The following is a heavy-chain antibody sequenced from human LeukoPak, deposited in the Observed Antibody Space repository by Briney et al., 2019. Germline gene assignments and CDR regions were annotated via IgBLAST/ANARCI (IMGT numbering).Heavy chain of an antibody. D-gene: IGHD3-22*01. V-gene: IGHV3-30*02. J-gene: IGHJ4*02. CDR3: AKDLDYYDSSGYPIDY. Sequence: GGSLRLSCAASGFTFSSYGMHWVREAPGKGGEGVAFIRYDGSNKYYADSVKGRFTISRDNSKNTLYLQMNSLRAEDTAVYYCAKDLDYYDSSGYPIDYWGQGTLVTVSS. CDR2: IRYDGSNK. CDR1: GFTFSSYG.